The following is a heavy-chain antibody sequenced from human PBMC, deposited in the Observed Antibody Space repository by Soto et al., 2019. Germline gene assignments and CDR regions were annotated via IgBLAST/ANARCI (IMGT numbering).Heavy chain of an antibody. CDR3: ASRDPGTSVDY. Sequence: PSETLSLTCAVSCGSFTSNNWWTWVRQPPGQGLEWIVEIYRTGSTNYNPSLNSRVTISLDKSENQFSLKVTSLTAADTAVYYCASRDPGTSVDYWGQGTLVPVSS. D-gene: IGHD1-7*01. CDR2: IYRTGST. J-gene: IGHJ4*02. CDR1: CGSFTSNNW. V-gene: IGHV4-4*02.